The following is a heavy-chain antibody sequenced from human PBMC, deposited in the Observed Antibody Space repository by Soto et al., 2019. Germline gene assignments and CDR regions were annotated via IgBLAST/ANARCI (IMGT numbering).Heavy chain of an antibody. J-gene: IGHJ4*02. V-gene: IGHV3-30*03. CDR3: ARLKLSSSAAGGSLDY. CDR1: GFTFSSYG. D-gene: IGHD1-26*01. Sequence: SLRLSCAASGFTFSSYGMHWVRQAPGKGLEWVAVTSYDGSNEYYGESVKGRFTISRDNSKNMLYPQMNSLRAEDTAVYYCARLKLSSSAAGGSLDYWGQGTLVTVSS. CDR2: TSYDGSNE.